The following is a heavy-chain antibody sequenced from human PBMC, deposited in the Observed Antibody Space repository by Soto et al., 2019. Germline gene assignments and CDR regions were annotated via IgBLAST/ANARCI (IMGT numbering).Heavy chain of an antibody. J-gene: IGHJ6*02. CDR3: TKARYYYHGMDV. V-gene: IGHV3-23*01. CDR1: GFTFSSYA. CDR2: ISGRGGST. Sequence: EVQLLESAGSLVQPGGSLNIACAASGFTFSSYAMSWVRQAPGKGLEWVSAISGRGGSTYYADSVKGRFTISRDNSKNTLYLQVNSLRAEDTGVYYCTKARYYYHGMDVWGQGTTVTVSS.